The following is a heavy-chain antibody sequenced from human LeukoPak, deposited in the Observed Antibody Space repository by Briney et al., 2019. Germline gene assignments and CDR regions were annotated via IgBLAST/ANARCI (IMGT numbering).Heavy chain of an antibody. CDR1: GFTFSSYS. V-gene: IGHV3-23*01. CDR3: AKPGEASNYYFDC. J-gene: IGHJ4*02. Sequence: GGSLRLSCAASGFTFSSYSMSWVRQAPGKGLEWVSAIGGSGGFTRYADSVKGRFTISRDNSKNTLYLQMNSLRAEDTALYYCAKPGEASNYYFDCWGQGALVTVSS. D-gene: IGHD2-21*01. CDR2: IGGSGGFT.